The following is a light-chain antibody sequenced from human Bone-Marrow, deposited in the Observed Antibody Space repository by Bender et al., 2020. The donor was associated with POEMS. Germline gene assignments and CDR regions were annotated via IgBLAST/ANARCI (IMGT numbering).Light chain of an antibody. CDR1: SSNIGNNY. Sequence: QSVLTQPPSVSAAPGQKVTISCSGSSSNIGNNYVSCYQQFPGTAPKLLIYDNNKRPSGIPDRFSGSKSGTSATLDITGLQTGDEADYYCCSYAGSRTFDVFGTGTKVTVL. CDR2: DNN. V-gene: IGLV1-51*01. J-gene: IGLJ1*01. CDR3: CSYAGSRTFDV.